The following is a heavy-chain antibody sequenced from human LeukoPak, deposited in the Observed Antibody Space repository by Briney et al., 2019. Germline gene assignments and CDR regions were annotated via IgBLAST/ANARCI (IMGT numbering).Heavy chain of an antibody. Sequence: SETLSLTCAVYGGSFSGYYWSWIRQPPGKGLEWIGEINHSGGTNYNPSLKSRVTISVDTSKNRFSLKLSSVTAADTAVYYCARTVVVTAKPHHDAFDIWGQGTMVTVSS. J-gene: IGHJ3*02. V-gene: IGHV4-34*01. CDR3: ARTVVVTAKPHHDAFDI. CDR1: GGSFSGYY. D-gene: IGHD2-21*02. CDR2: INHSGGT.